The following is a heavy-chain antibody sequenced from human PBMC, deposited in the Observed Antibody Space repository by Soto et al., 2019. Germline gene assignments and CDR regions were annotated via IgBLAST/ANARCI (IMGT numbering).Heavy chain of an antibody. CDR3: ARLEIIGVNFFEH. D-gene: IGHD3-10*01. CDR1: GFTFSDYH. CDR2: IDTSGHT. Sequence: EVQLVESGGGLVQPGGSLRLSCAASGFTFSDYHMHWVRHAAGKGLEWVSAIDTSGHTFYLGSVRGRFTVSRDDPRSSFYLQMSNLRPEDTAVYYCARLEIIGVNFFEHWGRGVLVTGSS. J-gene: IGHJ5*02. V-gene: IGHV3-13*01.